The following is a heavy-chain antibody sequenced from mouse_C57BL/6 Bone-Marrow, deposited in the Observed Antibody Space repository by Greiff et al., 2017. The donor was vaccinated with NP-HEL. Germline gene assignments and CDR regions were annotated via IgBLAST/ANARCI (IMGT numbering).Heavy chain of an antibody. Sequence: EVQLVESEGGLVQPGSSMKLSCTASGFTFSDYYMAWVRQVPEKGLEWVANINYDGSSTYYLDSLKSRFIISRDNAKNILYLQMSSLKSEDTATDYCARDRGKLWNFDVWGTGTTVTVSS. CDR3: ARDRGKLWNFDV. D-gene: IGHD1-3*01. J-gene: IGHJ1*03. CDR2: INYDGSST. V-gene: IGHV5-16*01. CDR1: GFTFSDYY.